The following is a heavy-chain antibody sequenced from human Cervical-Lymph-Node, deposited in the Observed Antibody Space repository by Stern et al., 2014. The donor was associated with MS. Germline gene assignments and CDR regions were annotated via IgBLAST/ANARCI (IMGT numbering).Heavy chain of an antibody. CDR3: ARGKRPVADSSSWYWFDP. Sequence: QVQLQESGPGLVKPSETLSLTCTVSGGSISSYYWSWIRQPPGKGLEWIGYIYYSGSTNYNPSLKSRVTISVDTSKNQFSLKLSSVTAADTAVYYCARGKRPVADSSSWYWFDPWGQGTLVTVSS. CDR1: GGSISSYY. CDR2: IYYSGST. V-gene: IGHV4-59*01. D-gene: IGHD6-13*01. J-gene: IGHJ5*02.